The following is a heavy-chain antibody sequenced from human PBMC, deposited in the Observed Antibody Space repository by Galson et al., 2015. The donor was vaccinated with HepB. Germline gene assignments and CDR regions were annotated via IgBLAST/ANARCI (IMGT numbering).Heavy chain of an antibody. CDR3: AAGTVNESSGYYFYYYYMDV. CDR2: IVVGSSNK. J-gene: IGHJ6*03. Sequence: SVKVSCTASGFTFTSYAMHWVRQARGQRLEWIGWIVVGSSNKNYAQNFQERVTITRDNSTSTPYMELNSLRSEDTAVYYCAAGTVNESSGYYFYYYYMDVWGKGTTVTVSS. CDR1: GFTFTSYA. D-gene: IGHD3-22*01. V-gene: IGHV1-58*02.